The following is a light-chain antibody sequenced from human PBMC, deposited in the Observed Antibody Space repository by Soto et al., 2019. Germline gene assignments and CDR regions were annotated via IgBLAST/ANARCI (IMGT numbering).Light chain of an antibody. Sequence: VLTQSPVTLYLSPGEGATLSCRASQSVTGTNLAWYQQRAGQAPRLLIYDAVRRATGIPDRFSGSGSGTDFTLFISRLEPEDFAVYYCHQYCSSLVTFGQWTKVEV. CDR2: DAV. V-gene: IGKV3-20*01. CDR3: HQYCSSLVT. CDR1: QSVTGTN. J-gene: IGKJ2*01.